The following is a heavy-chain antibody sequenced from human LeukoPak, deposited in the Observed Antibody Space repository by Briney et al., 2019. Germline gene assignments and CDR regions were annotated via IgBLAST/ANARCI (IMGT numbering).Heavy chain of an antibody. CDR3: ARTYYDFWSDLDY. D-gene: IGHD3-3*01. Sequence: GGSLRLSCAASGFTFRTSGMHWVRQAPGKGLEWVAVISDDGSNKYYADSVKGRFTISRDNSKNTLYLQMNSLRAEDTAVYYCARTYYDFWSDLDYWGQGTLVTVSS. J-gene: IGHJ4*02. CDR1: GFTFRTSG. CDR2: ISDDGSNK. V-gene: IGHV3-30*03.